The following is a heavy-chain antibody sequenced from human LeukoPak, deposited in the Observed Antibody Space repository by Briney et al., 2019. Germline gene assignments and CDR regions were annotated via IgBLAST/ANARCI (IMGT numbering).Heavy chain of an antibody. CDR3: ARVIGYCSSTSCPAKRFDP. CDR2: INTDGSST. J-gene: IGHJ5*02. D-gene: IGHD2-2*01. Sequence: GGSLRLSCAASGFTFSSYWMHWVRQAPGKGLVWVSRINTDGSSTSYADSVKGRFTISRDNAKNTLYLQMNSLRAEDTAVYYCARVIGYCSSTSCPAKRFDPWGQGTLVTVSS. V-gene: IGHV3-74*01. CDR1: GFTFSSYW.